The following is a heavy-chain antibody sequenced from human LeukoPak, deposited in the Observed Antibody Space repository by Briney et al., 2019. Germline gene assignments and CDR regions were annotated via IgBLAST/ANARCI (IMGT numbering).Heavy chain of an antibody. CDR1: GFTFSRYN. Sequence: PGGSLTLSCAASGFTFSRYNMNWVRQAPGKGLEWVSAISGSGGSTYYADSVKGRFTISRDNSKNTLYLQMNSLRAEDTAVYYCAKDGFPGEGAAALAGYWGQGTLVTVSS. CDR3: AKDGFPGEGAAALAGY. D-gene: IGHD6-13*01. CDR2: ISGSGGST. J-gene: IGHJ4*02. V-gene: IGHV3-23*01.